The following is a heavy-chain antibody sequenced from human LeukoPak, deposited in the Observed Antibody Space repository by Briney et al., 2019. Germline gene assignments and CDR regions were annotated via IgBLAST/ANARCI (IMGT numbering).Heavy chain of an antibody. Sequence: PSETLSLTCSVSGGSVTSGTCHWGWIRQPPGKGLEWIGEINHSGSTNYNPSLKSRVTISVDTSKNQFSLKLSSVTAADTAVYYCARLLVFRRLAFDPWGQGTLVTVSS. CDR3: ARLLVFRRLAFDP. J-gene: IGHJ5*02. CDR1: GGSVTSGTCH. CDR2: INHSGST. V-gene: IGHV4-39*07. D-gene: IGHD3-16*01.